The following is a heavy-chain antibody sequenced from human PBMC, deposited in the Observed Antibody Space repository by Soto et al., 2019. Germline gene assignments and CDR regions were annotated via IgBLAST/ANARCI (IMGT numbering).Heavy chain of an antibody. D-gene: IGHD3-3*01. J-gene: IGHJ5*02. CDR2: INHTGGT. Sequence: KSSETLSLTCAVYGGSVNGYYWNWIRQPPGKGLEWIGEINHTGGTHCNPSLKSRVTMSVDTSKNQFSLRLSSVTAADTAIYYCSTRITVFGLLIPPFDPWRQGTQVTVSS. CDR3: STRITVFGLLIPPFDP. CDR1: GGSVNGYY. V-gene: IGHV4-34*01.